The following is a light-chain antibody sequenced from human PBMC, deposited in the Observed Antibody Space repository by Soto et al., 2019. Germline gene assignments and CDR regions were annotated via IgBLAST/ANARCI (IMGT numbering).Light chain of an antibody. CDR1: RSNIGNNY. Sequence: QSVLTQPPSVSAAPGQKVTISCSGSRSNIGNNYVSWYQHLPGTAPKLRIYDNNKRPSGIPDRFSGSKSGTSATLAITGLQSGDEADYYCGTWDTSLSAVVFGGGTKLTVL. V-gene: IGLV1-51*01. CDR3: GTWDTSLSAVV. J-gene: IGLJ2*01. CDR2: DNN.